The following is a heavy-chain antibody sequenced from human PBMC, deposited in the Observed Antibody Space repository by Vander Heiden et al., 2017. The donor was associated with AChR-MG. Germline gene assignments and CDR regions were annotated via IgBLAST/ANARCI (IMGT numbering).Heavy chain of an antibody. CDR2: ISSYGTSI. Sequence: DVQLVESGGGLVKPGGSLRLSCVGSGFVFSSYSMNWVRQTSGRGLEWVSYISSYGTSIYYADSVKGRFTISRDNVKKSLYLEMNSLRAEDTATYYCATADYFESSGGNWGRGTLVTV. CDR1: GFVFSSYS. J-gene: IGHJ4*02. CDR3: ATADYFESSGGN. V-gene: IGHV3-21*02. D-gene: IGHD3-9*01.